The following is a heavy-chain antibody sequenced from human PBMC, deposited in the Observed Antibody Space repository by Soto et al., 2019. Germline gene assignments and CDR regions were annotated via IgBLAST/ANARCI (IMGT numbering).Heavy chain of an antibody. D-gene: IGHD3-10*01. V-gene: IGHV1-2*04. J-gene: IGHJ6*03. CDR2: INPNSGGT. CDR1: GYTFTGYY. Sequence: ASVKVSCKASGYTFTGYYMHWVRQAPGQALEWMGWINPNSGGTNYAQKFQGWVTMTRDTSISTAYMELSRLRSDDTAVYYCARDGSGSYPSYYYYYYMDVWGKGTTVTVSS. CDR3: ARDGSGSYPSYYYYYYMDV.